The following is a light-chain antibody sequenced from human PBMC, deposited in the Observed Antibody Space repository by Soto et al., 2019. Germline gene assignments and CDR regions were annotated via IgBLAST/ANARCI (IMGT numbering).Light chain of an antibody. Sequence: EVVLTQSPATLSVSPGDIANLSFSASQYIVSAVAWYHQRSGQAPRLLIFDASIRVPTTPARFSGSVSGTEFTLTISSLQSEDFAVYYCQQYNNWPPITFGQGTRLEIK. CDR2: DAS. CDR1: QYIVSA. V-gene: IGKV3-15*01. J-gene: IGKJ5*01. CDR3: QQYNNWPPIT.